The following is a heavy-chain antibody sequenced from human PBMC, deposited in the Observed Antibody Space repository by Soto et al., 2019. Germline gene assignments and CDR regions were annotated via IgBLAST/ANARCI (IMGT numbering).Heavy chain of an antibody. D-gene: IGHD3-3*01. J-gene: IGHJ4*02. CDR2: ISWNSGNI. CDR3: AKESRSGFYGFYFDY. V-gene: IGHV3-9*01. CDR1: GFSFDDYA. Sequence: EVQLVESGGGLVQPGRSLRVSCAASGFSFDDYAMHWVRQAPGKGLEWVSGISWNSGNIGYADSVKGRFTISRDNAKNSLYMQMNSLKPEDTALYYCAKESRSGFYGFYFDYWGQGTLVTVSS.